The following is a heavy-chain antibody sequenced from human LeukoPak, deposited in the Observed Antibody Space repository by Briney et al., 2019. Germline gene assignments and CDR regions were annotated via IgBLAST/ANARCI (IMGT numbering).Heavy chain of an antibody. J-gene: IGHJ4*02. D-gene: IGHD6-13*01. CDR3: ARRVNTWYDY. Sequence: GGSLRLSCAASGFTVSSNYMSWVRQAPGKGLEWVSVLYTSGSTYYADSVKGRFTISRDSSKNTLYLQMNSLRAEDTAAYYCARRVNTWYDYWGQGTLVTVSS. CDR2: LYTSGST. V-gene: IGHV3-66*01. CDR1: GFTVSSNY.